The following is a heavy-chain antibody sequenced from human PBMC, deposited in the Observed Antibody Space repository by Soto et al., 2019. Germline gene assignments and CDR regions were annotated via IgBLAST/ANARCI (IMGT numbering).Heavy chain of an antibody. CDR2: ISYDGSNK. D-gene: IGHD6-13*01. J-gene: IGHJ4*02. V-gene: IGHV3-30-3*01. Sequence: GGSLRLSCAASGFTFSSYAMHWVRQAPGKGLEWVAVISYDGSNKYYADSVKGRFTISRDNSKNTLYLQMNSLRAEDTAVYYCARVGIAAAGYYPQGFFDYWGQGTLVTVSS. CDR1: GFTFSSYA. CDR3: ARVGIAAAGYYPQGFFDY.